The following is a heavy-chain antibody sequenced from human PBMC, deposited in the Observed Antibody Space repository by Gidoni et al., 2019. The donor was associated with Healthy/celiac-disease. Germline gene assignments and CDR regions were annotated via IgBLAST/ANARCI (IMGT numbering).Heavy chain of an antibody. Sequence: QVQLVESGGGVVKPGRSLSLSCAASGFPFSSYAMHWVRQAPGKGLEWVAVISYDGSNKYYADSVKGRFTISRDNSKNTLYLQMNSLRAEDTAVYYCAREFPSYYDILTGENWGQGTLVTVSS. CDR2: ISYDGSNK. J-gene: IGHJ4*02. CDR1: GFPFSSYA. CDR3: AREFPSYYDILTGEN. D-gene: IGHD3-9*01. V-gene: IGHV3-30-3*01.